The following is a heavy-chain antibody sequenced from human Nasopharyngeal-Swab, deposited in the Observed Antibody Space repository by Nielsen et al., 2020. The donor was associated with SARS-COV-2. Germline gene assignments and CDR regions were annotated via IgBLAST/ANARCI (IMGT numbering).Heavy chain of an antibody. J-gene: IGHJ4*02. CDR1: GFNFSSYA. Sequence: GSSLKICWAASGFNFSSYAMSWVRQAPGKGLEWVSAISGSGGSTYYADSVKGRFTISRDNSKNTLYLQMNSLRAEDTAVYYCAKDDTLFDYWGQGTLVTVSS. CDR2: ISGSGGST. CDR3: AKDDTLFDY. V-gene: IGHV3-23*01.